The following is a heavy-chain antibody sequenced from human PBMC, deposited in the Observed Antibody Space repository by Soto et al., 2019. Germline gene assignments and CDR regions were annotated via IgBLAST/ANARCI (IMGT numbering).Heavy chain of an antibody. Sequence: ASVKVSCKASGYTFTSYDINWVRQATGLGLEWVGGIIPIFGTANYAQKFQGRVTITADESTSTSYMEVNNLRSEDTAVYYCAKVRYSSPMGYYYGMDVWGKGTTLTVSS. J-gene: IGHJ6*04. CDR1: GYTFTSYD. D-gene: IGHD6-19*01. V-gene: IGHV1-69*13. CDR2: IIPIFGTA. CDR3: AKVRYSSPMGYYYGMDV.